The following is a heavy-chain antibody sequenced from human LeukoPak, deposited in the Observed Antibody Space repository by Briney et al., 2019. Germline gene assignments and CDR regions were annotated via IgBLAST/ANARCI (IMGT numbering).Heavy chain of an antibody. CDR1: GGSFSGYY. J-gene: IGHJ5*02. Sequence: SETLSLTCAVYGGSFSGYYWSWIRQPPGKGLEWIGEINHSGSTNYNPSLKSRVTISVDTSKNQFSLKLSSVTAADTAVYYCARGVSSCWYGYNWFDPWGQGTLVTVSS. D-gene: IGHD6-13*01. V-gene: IGHV4-34*01. CDR2: INHSGST. CDR3: ARGVSSCWYGYNWFDP.